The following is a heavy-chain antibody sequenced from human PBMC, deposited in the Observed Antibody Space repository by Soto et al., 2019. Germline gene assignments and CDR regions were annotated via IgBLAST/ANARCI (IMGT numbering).Heavy chain of an antibody. CDR1: GFTFGSYA. D-gene: IGHD2-8*01. CDR2: ISGSGGST. J-gene: IGHJ4*02. Sequence: GGSLRLSCAASGFTFGSYAMSWVGLAPGKGLEWVSAISGSGGSTYYADSVKGRFTISRDNSKNTLYLQMSSLRAEDTAVYYCARDLRYCTNGVCENEPLDFDYWGQGTLVTVSS. CDR3: ARDLRYCTNGVCENEPLDFDY. V-gene: IGHV3-23*01.